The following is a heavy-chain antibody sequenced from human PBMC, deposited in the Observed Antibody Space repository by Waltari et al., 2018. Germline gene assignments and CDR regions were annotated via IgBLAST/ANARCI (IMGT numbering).Heavy chain of an antibody. V-gene: IGHV1-2*02. CDR2: INPNTGGT. Sequence: QVQLVQSGAEVKKPGASVKVSCKASGYTFTAYYMHWVRQAPGQGLEWVGWINPNTGGTDYAQKFQGRVTMTRDTSVSTVYLEVSRPRFDDTAMYYCAAPYFYDATGFAWGQGTPVTVSS. CDR3: AAPYFYDATGFA. D-gene: IGHD3-22*01. CDR1: GYTFTAYY. J-gene: IGHJ5*02.